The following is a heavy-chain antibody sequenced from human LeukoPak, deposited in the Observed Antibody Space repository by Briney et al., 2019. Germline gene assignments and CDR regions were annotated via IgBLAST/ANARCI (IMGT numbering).Heavy chain of an antibody. CDR1: GDSLSSGGFY. Sequence: PSETLSLTCIVSGDSLSSGGFYWGWLRQHPGKGLEWIGHIYYTGSTYYNPSLESRLTMSVDTSKNQFSLRLRSVTAADTAVYYCARGSSSYYNWFDPRGQGTLVAVSS. J-gene: IGHJ5*02. V-gene: IGHV4-31*03. CDR2: IYYTGST. CDR3: ARGSSSYYNWFDP. D-gene: IGHD6-13*01.